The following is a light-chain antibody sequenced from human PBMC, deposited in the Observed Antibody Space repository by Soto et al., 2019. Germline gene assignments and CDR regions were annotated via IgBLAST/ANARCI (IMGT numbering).Light chain of an antibody. CDR2: KAS. J-gene: IGKJ1*01. CDR1: QNINNW. V-gene: IGKV1-5*03. Sequence: IQRTRAPSSLSVSIGDRVPITCRASQNINNWIAWYQQKPGKAPKLLIYKASTLKSGVPSRFSGSGSGTEFTLTISSLQPDDFATYYCQQYNSYSQTFGQRTKVAIK. CDR3: QQYNSYSQT.